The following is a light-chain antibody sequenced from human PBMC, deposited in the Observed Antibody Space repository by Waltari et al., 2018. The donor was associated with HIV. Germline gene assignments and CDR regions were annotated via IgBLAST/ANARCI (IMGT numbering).Light chain of an antibody. CDR3: QQYKTAPS. J-gene: IGKJ5*01. Sequence: DIHMTQSPSTLSAFVGARVFITCRASQNINNWLAWYQQKPGKPPKLLIRKASVLEGGVSSRFSGSGSWTEFTLIIDILEPDDFATYYCQQYKTAPSFGPGTRLEMK. V-gene: IGKV1-5*03. CDR1: QNINNW. CDR2: KAS.